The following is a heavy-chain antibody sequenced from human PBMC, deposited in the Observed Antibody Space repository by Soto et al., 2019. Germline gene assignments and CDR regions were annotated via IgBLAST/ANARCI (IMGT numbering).Heavy chain of an antibody. J-gene: IGHJ4*02. D-gene: IGHD1-26*01. CDR3: ARRGSGIYYDY. CDR2: ISGSGGST. V-gene: IGHV3-23*01. Sequence: EVQLLESGGGLVQPGGSLRLSCAASAFTFSSYAMNWVRQAPGKGLEWVSVISGSGGSTYYADSVKGRFTISRDNSKNTLSLQMNSRRAEDTAVYYCARRGSGIYYDYWGQGTLVTVSS. CDR1: AFTFSSYA.